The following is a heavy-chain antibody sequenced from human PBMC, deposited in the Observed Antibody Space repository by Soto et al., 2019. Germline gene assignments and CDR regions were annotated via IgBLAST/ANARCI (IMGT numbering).Heavy chain of an antibody. V-gene: IGHV1-3*01. CDR1: GYTFTSYA. D-gene: IGHD5-12*01. J-gene: IGHJ4*02. CDR2: INAGNGNT. CDR3: AGFEVAGSYVDS. Sequence: QVQLVQAGAEVKKPGASVKVSCKASGYTFTSYAMHWVRQAPGQRLECMGWINAGNGNTKYSQKFQGRVTITRDTSASTADMELSSLRCEDTAVYYCAGFEVAGSYVDSGGQGTMITVS.